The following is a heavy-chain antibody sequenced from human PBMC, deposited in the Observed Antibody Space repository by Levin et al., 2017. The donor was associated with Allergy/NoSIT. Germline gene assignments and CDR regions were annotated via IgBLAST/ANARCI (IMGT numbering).Heavy chain of an antibody. CDR2: IYYSGST. J-gene: IGHJ4*02. CDR3: ASADYVWGSYRLDY. Sequence: PSETLSLTCTVSGGSISSSSYYWGWIRQPPGKGLEWIGSIYYSGSTYYNPSLKSRVTISVDTSKNQFSLKLSSVTAADTAVYYCASADYVWGSYRLDYWGQGTLVTVSS. D-gene: IGHD3-16*02. CDR1: GGSISSSSYY. V-gene: IGHV4-39*01.